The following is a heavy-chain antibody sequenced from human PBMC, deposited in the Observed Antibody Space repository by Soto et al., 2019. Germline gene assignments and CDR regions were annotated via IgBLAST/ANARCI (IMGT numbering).Heavy chain of an antibody. CDR1: GFNFNNYA. V-gene: IGHV3-23*01. J-gene: IGHJ4*02. CDR2: ISSSGGTT. CDR3: ATFMTVTGPGRGRGYEY. Sequence: TGGSLRLSCATSGFNFNNYAMSWVRQAPGERLEWVSFISSSGGTTYYADSVKGRFTISRDNSRNTVFLQMNTLGAEDTAIYYCATFMTVTGPGRGRGYEYWGQGTLVTVSS. D-gene: IGHD6-19*01.